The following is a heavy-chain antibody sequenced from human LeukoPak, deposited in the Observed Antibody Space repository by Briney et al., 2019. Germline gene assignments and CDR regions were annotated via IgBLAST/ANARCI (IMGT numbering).Heavy chain of an antibody. J-gene: IGHJ4*02. V-gene: IGHV3-74*01. Sequence: GGSLRLSCAASGFAFSNYWMHWVRQAPGKGPVWVSRIKNDGSITNYADSVKGRFTISRDNAKNTLYPQMNSLRAEDTAVYYFVVRESRWGPGTLVTVSS. CDR1: GFAFSNYW. CDR3: VVRESR. D-gene: IGHD1-26*01. CDR2: IKNDGSIT.